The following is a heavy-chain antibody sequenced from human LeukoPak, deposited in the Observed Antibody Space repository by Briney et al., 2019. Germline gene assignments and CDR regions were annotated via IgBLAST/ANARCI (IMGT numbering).Heavy chain of an antibody. V-gene: IGHV3-30*03. D-gene: IGHD6-19*01. J-gene: IGHJ4*02. Sequence: GGSLRLSCAASGFTFSSYWMHWVRQAPGKGLEWVAVISYDGRNKYYADSVKGRFTFSRDNSKNTLYLQMNSLRAEDTAVYYCAREYSSGWSSLDYWGQGTLVTVSS. CDR1: GFTFSSYW. CDR3: AREYSSGWSSLDY. CDR2: ISYDGRNK.